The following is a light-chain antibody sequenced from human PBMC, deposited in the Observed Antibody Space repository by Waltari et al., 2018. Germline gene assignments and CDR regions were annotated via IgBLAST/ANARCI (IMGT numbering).Light chain of an antibody. J-gene: IGKJ4*01. CDR2: DAS. CDR3: QQYGSSPLT. CDR1: QSVSSSY. Sequence: EIVLTQSPGTLSLSPGERATLSCRASQSVSSSYLDWYRQGPGQAPRLLIYDASSRATSIPDRFSGSGSGTDFTLTISRLEPEDFAVYYCQQYGSSPLTFGGGTKVEIK. V-gene: IGKV3-20*01.